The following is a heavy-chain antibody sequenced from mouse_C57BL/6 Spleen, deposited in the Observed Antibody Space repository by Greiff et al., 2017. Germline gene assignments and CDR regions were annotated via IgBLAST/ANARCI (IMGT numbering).Heavy chain of an antibody. V-gene: IGHV1-52*01. D-gene: IGHD1-1*01. Sequence: VQLQQPGAELVRPGSSVKLSCKASGYTFTSYWMHWVKQRPIQGLEWIGNIDPSDSETHYNQKFKDKATLTVDKSSSTAYMQLSSLTSEDSAVYYCARAGIYYYGSSSYYYAMDYWGQGTSVTVSS. CDR1: GYTFTSYW. J-gene: IGHJ4*01. CDR3: ARAGIYYYGSSSYYYAMDY. CDR2: IDPSDSET.